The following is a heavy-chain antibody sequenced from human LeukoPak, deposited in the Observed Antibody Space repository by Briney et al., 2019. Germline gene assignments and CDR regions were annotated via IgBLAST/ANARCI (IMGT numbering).Heavy chain of an antibody. D-gene: IGHD2-21*02. V-gene: IGHV4-39*07. CDR2: IYYSGST. Sequence: PSETLSLTCTVSGGSISSSSYYWGWIRQPPGKGLEWIGSIYYSGSTYYNPSLKSRVTISVDTSKNQFSLKLSSVTAADTAVYYCARGRHYCGGDSFPATFDYWGQGTLVAVSS. J-gene: IGHJ4*02. CDR1: GGSISSSSYY. CDR3: ARGRHYCGGDSFPATFDY.